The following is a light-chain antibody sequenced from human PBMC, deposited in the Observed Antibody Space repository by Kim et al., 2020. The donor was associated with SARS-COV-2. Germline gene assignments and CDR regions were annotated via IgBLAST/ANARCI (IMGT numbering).Light chain of an antibody. CDR3: QRYGGSPPYT. J-gene: IGKJ2*01. V-gene: IGKV3-20*01. CDR2: AAS. Sequence: TVLTQSPGTLSLSPGERATLSCRASQRLRDRFLAWYQHKPGQAPRLLFYAASSRASGAPDRFSGSGSGTDFTLTINRLEPEDSAVYYCQRYGGSPPYTFGQGTKLEI. CDR1: QRLRDRF.